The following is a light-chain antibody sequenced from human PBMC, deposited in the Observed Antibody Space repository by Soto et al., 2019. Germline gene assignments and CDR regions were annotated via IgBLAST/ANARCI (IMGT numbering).Light chain of an antibody. Sequence: SVLTQPRSASGTPGQTVTISCSGSTSNIGSKTGSWYQQAPGAAPKLLIYSTNPWPSGVPDRFSGSKSGTSASLTISGLQSEDEADYYCATWDDSLNGLNVFGPGTKVTVL. CDR1: TSNIGSKT. J-gene: IGLJ1*01. V-gene: IGLV1-44*01. CDR2: STN. CDR3: ATWDDSLNGLNV.